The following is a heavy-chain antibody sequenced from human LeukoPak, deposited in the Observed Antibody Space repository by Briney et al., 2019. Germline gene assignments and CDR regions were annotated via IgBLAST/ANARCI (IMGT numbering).Heavy chain of an antibody. CDR2: IGNNGGGI. D-gene: IGHD7-27*01. Sequence: PGGSLRLSCAASGFTFSTYTMYWVRHPPGKRLEWVSIIGNNGGGIHYADSVKGRFTISRDNLKNALYLQMNSLRVEDTAVYYCAIDPNWGTHSWGQGVLVTVSS. CDR3: AIDPNWGTHS. CDR1: GFTFSTYT. J-gene: IGHJ4*02. V-gene: IGHV3-23*01.